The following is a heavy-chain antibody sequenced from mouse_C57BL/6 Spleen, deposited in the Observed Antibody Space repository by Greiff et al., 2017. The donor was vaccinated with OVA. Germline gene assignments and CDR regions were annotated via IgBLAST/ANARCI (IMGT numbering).Heavy chain of an antibody. D-gene: IGHD1-1*01. J-gene: IGHJ1*03. CDR1: GFSLTSYG. CDR3: ARNPYYGSGDWYFDV. V-gene: IGHV2-2*01. CDR2: IWSGGST. Sequence: QVQLQQSGPGLVQPSQSLSITCTVSGFSLTSYGVHWVRQSPGKGLEWLGVIWSGGSTDYNAAFISRLSISKDNSKSQVFFKMNSLQADDTAIYYCARNPYYGSGDWYFDVWGTGTTVTVSS.